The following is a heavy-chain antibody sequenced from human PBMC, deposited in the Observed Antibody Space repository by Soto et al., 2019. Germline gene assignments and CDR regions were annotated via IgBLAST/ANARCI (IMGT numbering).Heavy chain of an antibody. V-gene: IGHV3-23*01. Sequence: PGGSLRLSCAASGFTFSSYAMSWVRQAPGKGLEWVSAISGSGGSTYYADSVKGRFTISRDNSKNTLYLQMNSLRAEDTAVYYCATPRGGITIFGVVPQYYFDYWGQGTLVTISS. CDR3: ATPRGGITIFGVVPQYYFDY. CDR1: GFTFSSYA. J-gene: IGHJ4*02. CDR2: ISGSGGST. D-gene: IGHD3-3*01.